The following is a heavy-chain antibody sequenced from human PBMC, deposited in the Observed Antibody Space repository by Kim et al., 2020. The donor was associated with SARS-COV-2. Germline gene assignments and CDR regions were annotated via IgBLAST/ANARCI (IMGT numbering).Heavy chain of an antibody. D-gene: IGHD3-22*01. CDR1: GGNFDDYT. Sequence: SVKVSCKASGGNFDDYTISWVRQAPGQGLEWVGRVITMVNIINYAQRFQDRVTITADKSSTTVYMQLSDLRSDDTAVYYCSEGSLSSYFHWGEGTLVTVAS. CDR2: VITMVNII. V-gene: IGHV1-69*02. CDR3: SEGSLSSYFH. J-gene: IGHJ1*01.